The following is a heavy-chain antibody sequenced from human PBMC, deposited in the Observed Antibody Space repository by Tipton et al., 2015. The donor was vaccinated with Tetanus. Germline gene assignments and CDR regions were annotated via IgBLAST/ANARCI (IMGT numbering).Heavy chain of an antibody. J-gene: IGHJ6*02. CDR3: ARAYYPLSRYYGMDV. Sequence: GLVKPSETLSLTCAVYGGSFSGYYWSWIRQPPGKGLEWSGEINHSGSTNYNPSLKSRVTISVDTSKNQFSLKLSSVTAADTAVYYCARAYYPLSRYYGMDVWGQGTTVTVSS. V-gene: IGHV4-34*01. D-gene: IGHD3-22*01. CDR2: INHSGST. CDR1: GGSFSGYY.